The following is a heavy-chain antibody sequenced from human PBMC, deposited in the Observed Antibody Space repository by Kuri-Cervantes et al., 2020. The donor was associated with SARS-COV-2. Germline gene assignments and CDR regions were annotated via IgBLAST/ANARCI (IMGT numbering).Heavy chain of an antibody. Sequence: SVKVSCKASGGTFSSYAISWVRQAPGQGLEWMGGIIPVFGIANYSQKFQGRVTITADESTSTAYMELSSLRSEDTAVFYCARDSATGTRWGDLNGMDVWGQGTTVTVSS. D-gene: IGHD1-7*01. CDR1: GGTFSSYA. CDR3: ARDSATGTRWGDLNGMDV. CDR2: IIPVFGIA. V-gene: IGHV1-69*13. J-gene: IGHJ6*02.